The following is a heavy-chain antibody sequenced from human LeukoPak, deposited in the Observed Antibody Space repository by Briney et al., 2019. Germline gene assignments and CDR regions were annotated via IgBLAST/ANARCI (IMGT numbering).Heavy chain of an antibody. V-gene: IGHV1-8*01. CDR1: GYTFTSYD. Sequence: ASVKVSCKASGYTFTSYDINWVRQATGQGLEWMGWMNPNSGNTGYAQKFQGRVTMTRNTSISTAYMELSSLRSEDTAVYYCARRGIAADWFDPWGQGILVTVSS. J-gene: IGHJ5*02. CDR3: ARRGIAADWFDP. D-gene: IGHD6-25*01. CDR2: MNPNSGNT.